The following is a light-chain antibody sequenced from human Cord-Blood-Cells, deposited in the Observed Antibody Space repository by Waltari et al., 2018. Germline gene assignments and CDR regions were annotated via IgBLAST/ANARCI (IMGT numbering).Light chain of an antibody. CDR2: SNN. V-gene: IGLV1-44*01. Sequence: QSVLTQPPSASGTPRQRVTIPCSGSSSNIGSNTVNWYQQHPGTAPKLLIYSNNQRPSGVPDRFSGSKSGTSASLAISGLQSEDEADYYCAAWDDSLNGPVFGGGTKLTVL. J-gene: IGLJ2*01. CDR3: AAWDDSLNGPV. CDR1: SSNIGSNT.